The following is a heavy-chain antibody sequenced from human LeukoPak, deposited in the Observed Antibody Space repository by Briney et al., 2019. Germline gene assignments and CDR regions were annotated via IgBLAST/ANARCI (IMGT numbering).Heavy chain of an antibody. CDR1: GYTFTNYD. Sequence: ASVKVSCKASGYTFTNYDITWVRQAPGQGLEWMGCISTDNGKTKYAQRFQGRVTMTTETSTATAYMELRSLRSDDTAVYYCARVKTGYSYYFDYWGQGTLVTVSS. V-gene: IGHV1-18*01. CDR2: ISTDNGKT. J-gene: IGHJ4*02. CDR3: ARVKTGYSYYFDY. D-gene: IGHD1-26*01.